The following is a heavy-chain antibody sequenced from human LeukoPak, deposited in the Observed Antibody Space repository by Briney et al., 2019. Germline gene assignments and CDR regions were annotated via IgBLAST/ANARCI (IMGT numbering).Heavy chain of an antibody. D-gene: IGHD2-15*01. CDR1: GYTLTSQG. CDR3: ARVRNVVVVAARF. CDR2: ISAYNGNK. V-gene: IGHV1-18*01. J-gene: IGHJ4*02. Sequence: ASVKLSCKVFGYTLTSQGISWVRQAPGQGLEGMGWISAYNGNKNYAQKLQRRITMPTATSTSTAYMELRSLRSNATAVYYCARVRNVVVVAARFWGQGTLVTVSS.